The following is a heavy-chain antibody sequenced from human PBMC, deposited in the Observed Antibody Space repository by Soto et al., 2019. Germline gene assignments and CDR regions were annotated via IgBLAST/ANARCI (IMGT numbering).Heavy chain of an antibody. CDR3: ARDGYFVILTGLHS. J-gene: IGHJ4*02. CDR1: GYTFTSYG. Sequence: QVRLVQSGVEVKKPGASVKVSCKASGYTFTSYGFSWVRQAPGQGLEWMGWISAYNGNTNYAQRLQGRVSMTTDTSTSTAYMELRRQRSDDTAVYFCARDGYFVILTGLHSWGQGTLVNVSP. V-gene: IGHV1-18*01. D-gene: IGHD3-16*02. CDR2: ISAYNGNT.